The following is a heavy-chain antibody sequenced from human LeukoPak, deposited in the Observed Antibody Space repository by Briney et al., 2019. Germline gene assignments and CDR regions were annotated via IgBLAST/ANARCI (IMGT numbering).Heavy chain of an antibody. V-gene: IGHV3-7*05. CDR3: ARDNRGTFDY. Sequence: PGRSLRLSCAASGFTFSSYWMSWVRQAPGKGLEWVANIKQDGSEKNYVDSVKGRFTISRDNAKKSVYLQMNSLRAEDTAVYYCARDNRGTFDYWGQGTLVTVSS. J-gene: IGHJ4*02. CDR2: IKQDGSEK. CDR1: GFTFSSYW.